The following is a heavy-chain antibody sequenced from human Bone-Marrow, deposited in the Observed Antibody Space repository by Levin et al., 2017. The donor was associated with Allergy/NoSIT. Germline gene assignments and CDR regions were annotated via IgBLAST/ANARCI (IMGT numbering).Heavy chain of an antibody. CDR2: ISFNGKKK. J-gene: IGHJ4*02. V-gene: IGHV3-30*18. CDR1: GFTFSSYD. CDR3: AKSSNFETD. Sequence: GGSLRLSCAASGFTFSSYDMHWVRQAPGKGLEWVSFISFNGKKKKYAGSVKGRFTISRDNSKSTFYLQMNSLRTEDTAEYFCAKSSNFETDWGQGTLVTVSA. D-gene: IGHD1-1*01.